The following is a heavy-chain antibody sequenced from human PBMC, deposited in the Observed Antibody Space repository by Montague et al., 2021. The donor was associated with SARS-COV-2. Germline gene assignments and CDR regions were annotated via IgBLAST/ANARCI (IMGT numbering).Heavy chain of an antibody. CDR3: ARVYSGSYRGYFGY. CDR1: GFTFSSYA. CDR2: ISYDGSNK. Sequence: SLSLSFSASGFTFSSYAMHWVRQAPGKGLEWVAVISYDGSNKYYADSVKGRFTISRDNSKNTLYLQMNSLRAEDTAVYYCARVYSGSYRGYFGYWGQGTLVTVSS. V-gene: IGHV3-30*04. D-gene: IGHD1-26*01. J-gene: IGHJ4*02.